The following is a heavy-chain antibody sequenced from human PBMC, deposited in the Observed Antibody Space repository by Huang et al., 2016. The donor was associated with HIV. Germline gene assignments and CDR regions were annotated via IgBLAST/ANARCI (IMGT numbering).Heavy chain of an antibody. CDR1: GGSISSSGYY. J-gene: IGHJ4*02. D-gene: IGHD3-10*01. Sequence: QLQLQQSGPGLVKPSETLSLTCSVSGGSISSSGYYWEWICQPPGKGLECVGSIFFTGTVYYNPSLKRRATISIDTSENRFSLNLTSVTAADTALYFCARHRTSSYIDSWGRGSLVTVSS. CDR2: IFFTGTV. CDR3: ARHRTSSYIDS. V-gene: IGHV4-39*01.